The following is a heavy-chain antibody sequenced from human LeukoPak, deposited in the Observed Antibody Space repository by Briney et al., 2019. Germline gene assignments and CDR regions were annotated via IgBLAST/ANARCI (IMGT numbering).Heavy chain of an antibody. CDR1: GFIFSSYD. D-gene: IGHD3-3*01. CDR2: VRASGSAT. J-gene: IGHJ4*02. CDR3: AERGRSGSGYDPFDN. V-gene: IGHV3-23*01. Sequence: GGSLRLSCAASGFIFSSYDMTWVRQAPGKGLEWVSTVRASGSATYYADSVKGRITISRDNSKGTLYLQMNSLRAEDTAVYYCAERGRSGSGYDPFDNWGQGILVTVSS.